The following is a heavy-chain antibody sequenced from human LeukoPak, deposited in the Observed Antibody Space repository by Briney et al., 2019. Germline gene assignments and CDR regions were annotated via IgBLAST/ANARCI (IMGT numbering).Heavy chain of an antibody. CDR3: ARDGVHSGTTDF. Sequence: ASVKVACKPSGYTLFSYGITWVRQAPGPGLEWMGWISANNGDTKYAPKFQGRVTMTTESNTRTAYLDVRSLRSDDTAVYYCARDGVHSGTTDFWGQGTLITVAS. D-gene: IGHD1-1*01. V-gene: IGHV1-18*01. CDR1: GYTLFSYG. J-gene: IGHJ4*02. CDR2: ISANNGDT.